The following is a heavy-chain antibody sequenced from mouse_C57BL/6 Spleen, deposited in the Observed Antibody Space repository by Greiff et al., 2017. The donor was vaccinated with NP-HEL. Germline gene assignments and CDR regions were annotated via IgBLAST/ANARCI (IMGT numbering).Heavy chain of an antibody. V-gene: IGHV1-26*01. CDR3: AREDEGGYSPYYFDY. CDR1: GYTFTDYY. D-gene: IGHD2-3*01. CDR2: INPNNGGT. Sequence: EVQLQQSGPELVKPGASVKISCKASGYTFTDYYMNWVKQSHGKSLEWIGDINPNNGGTSYNQKFKGKATLTVDKSSSTAYMELRSLTSEDSAVYYCAREDEGGYSPYYFDYWGQGTTLTVSS. J-gene: IGHJ2*01.